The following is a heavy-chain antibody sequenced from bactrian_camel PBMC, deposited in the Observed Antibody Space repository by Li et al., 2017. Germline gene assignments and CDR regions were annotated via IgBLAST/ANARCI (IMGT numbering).Heavy chain of an antibody. CDR1: GSITSRNR. D-gene: IGHD3*01. V-gene: IGHV3S53*01. Sequence: HVQLVESGGGSVEAGGSLRLSCAVSGSITSRNRMGWFRQAPGKEREGVAAIDSDARTRYADSVKGRFTISKDNANYTMYLQINSLKPEDSTTYYCAAGQGVGWCLDVIRGGAEPDYDYWGHGTQVTVS. CDR2: IDSDART. J-gene: IGHJ4*01. CDR3: AAGQGVGWCLDVIRGGAEPDYDY.